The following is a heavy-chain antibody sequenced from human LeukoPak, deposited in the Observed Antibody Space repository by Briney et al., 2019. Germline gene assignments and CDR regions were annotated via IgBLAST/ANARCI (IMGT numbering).Heavy chain of an antibody. D-gene: IGHD6-13*01. V-gene: IGHV3-23*01. J-gene: IGHJ4*02. Sequence: GGSLRLSCAASGFIFSSYAMSWVRQAPGKGLEWVSGISGGGGSTYYADSVKGRFTISRDNSKNTLYLQMNSLRAEDTAVYYCAKQYSSGWYYFDYWGQGTLVTVSS. CDR3: AKQYSSGWYYFDY. CDR2: ISGGGGST. CDR1: GFIFSSYA.